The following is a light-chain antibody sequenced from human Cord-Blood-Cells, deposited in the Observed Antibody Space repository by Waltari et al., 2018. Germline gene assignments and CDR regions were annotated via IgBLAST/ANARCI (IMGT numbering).Light chain of an antibody. Sequence: QSALTQPASVSGSPGQSITISCIGTSSDVGGYNYVPWYQQHPGKAPKLMIYEVSNRPSGVSNRFSGSKSGNTASLTISGLQAEDEADYYCSSYTSSSTVVFGGGTKLTVL. CDR3: SSYTSSSTVV. CDR1: SSDVGGYNY. CDR2: EVS. V-gene: IGLV2-14*01. J-gene: IGLJ2*01.